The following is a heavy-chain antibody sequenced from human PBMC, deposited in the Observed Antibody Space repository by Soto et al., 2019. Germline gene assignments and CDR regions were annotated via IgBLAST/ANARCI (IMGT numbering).Heavy chain of an antibody. V-gene: IGHV1-18*01. D-gene: IGHD2-15*01. Sequence: AAVKVSCKASGYSFTRYGISWVRPNPGGGLEWMGWINAYNGNTNYAQKLQGRVTMTTDTSTSTAYMEVRGLRSDDTGGYYCARVGYGSGGNCYSCDWFDPLAQGPLVTVAS. CDR1: GYSFTRYG. CDR2: INAYNGNT. CDR3: ARVGYGSGGNCYSCDWFDP. J-gene: IGHJ5*02.